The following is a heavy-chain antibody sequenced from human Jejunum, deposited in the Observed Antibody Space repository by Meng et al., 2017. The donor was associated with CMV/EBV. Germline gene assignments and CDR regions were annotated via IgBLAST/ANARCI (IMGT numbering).Heavy chain of an antibody. J-gene: IGHJ4*02. CDR1: GFTISDHY. CDR3: SSGATSPFFDY. Sequence: EVQLVESGGGLVQPGGSLRLSCAASGFTISDHYMDWVRQAPGKGLEWVGRMRNKANSYTTEYAASVKGRFIISRDDSENSLFLQMNSLKTEDTAVYYCSSGATSPFFDYWGQGTLVTVS. CDR2: MRNKANSYTT. V-gene: IGHV3-72*01.